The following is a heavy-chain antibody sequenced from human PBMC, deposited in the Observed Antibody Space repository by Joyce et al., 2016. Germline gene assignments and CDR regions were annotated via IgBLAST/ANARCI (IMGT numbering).Heavy chain of an antibody. V-gene: IGHV1-24*01. J-gene: IGHJ4*02. Sequence: QVQLVQSGAEVRKPGASVKVSCKVSGYTLSELSMHWVRQAPGKGLEWVGVFGPDHNETLYTQKFQGRVTMTEDKSTDTTYLVLSGLRSEDTSVYFCATEDFLGSRRAGGFDYWGQGTLVTVSS. D-gene: IGHD3-3*01. CDR3: ATEDFLGSRRAGGFDY. CDR1: GYTLSELS. CDR2: FGPDHNET.